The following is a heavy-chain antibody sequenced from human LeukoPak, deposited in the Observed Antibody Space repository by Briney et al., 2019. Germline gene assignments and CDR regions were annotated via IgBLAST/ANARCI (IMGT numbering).Heavy chain of an antibody. CDR3: ARGLYSNSP. CDR1: GFTFSSYV. V-gene: IGHV3-23*01. D-gene: IGHD6-6*01. CDR2: ISSSGGST. Sequence: PGGSLRLSCAASGFTFSSYVMTWVRQAPGKGLGWVSSISSSGGSTYYADSVKGRFIISRDNSKNTLYLQMSSLRAEDTAVYYCARGLYSNSPWGQGTLVTVSS. J-gene: IGHJ4*02.